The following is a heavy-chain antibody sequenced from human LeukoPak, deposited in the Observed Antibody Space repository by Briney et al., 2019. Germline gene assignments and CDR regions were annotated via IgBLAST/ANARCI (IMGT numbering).Heavy chain of an antibody. D-gene: IGHD6-19*01. V-gene: IGHV5-51*01. Sequence: GESLKISCKSSGYSFTSYWIGWVRQMPGKGLEWMGIIYPGDSDTRYSPSFQGQVTISADKSISTAYLQWSSLKASDTAMYYCARSVVRYSSGWYYFDYWGQGTLVTASS. CDR1: GYSFTSYW. CDR2: IYPGDSDT. J-gene: IGHJ4*02. CDR3: ARSVVRYSSGWYYFDY.